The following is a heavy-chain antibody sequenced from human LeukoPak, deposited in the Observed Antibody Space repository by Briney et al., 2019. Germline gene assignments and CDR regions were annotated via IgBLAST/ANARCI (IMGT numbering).Heavy chain of an antibody. J-gene: IGHJ6*02. CDR3: AAITMVREYYYYGMDV. D-gene: IGHD3-10*01. Sequence: EASVKVSCKASGYTFTSYDINWVRQATGQGLEWMGWMNPNSGNTGYAQKFQGRVTMTEDTSTDTAYMELSSLRSEDTAVYYCAAITMVREYYYYGMDVWGQGTTVTVSS. CDR1: GYTFTSYD. CDR2: MNPNSGNT. V-gene: IGHV1-8*01.